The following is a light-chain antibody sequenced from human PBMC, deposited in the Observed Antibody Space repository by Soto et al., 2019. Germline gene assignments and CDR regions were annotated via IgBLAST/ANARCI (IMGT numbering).Light chain of an antibody. V-gene: IGKV3-11*01. CDR2: DAP. CDR1: QSVRSF. CDR3: QQRSSWPPALS. J-gene: IGKJ4*01. Sequence: EIVLTQSPATLSLSPGERATLSCRASQSVRSFLAWYQQKPGQAPRLLIYDAPNRATGVPGRFSGSGSGTDFTLTISSREPEDFAVYYCQQRSSWPPALSFGGGTKVE.